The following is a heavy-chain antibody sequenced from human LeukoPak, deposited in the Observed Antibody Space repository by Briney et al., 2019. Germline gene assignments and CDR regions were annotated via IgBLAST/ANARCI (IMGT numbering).Heavy chain of an antibody. CDR3: ARDVLLVVGYSSGWYFDH. Sequence: GASVKVSCKASGYTFTSYGISWVRQAPGQGLEWMGWIGAYNGDTNYAQKLQGRVTMTTDTSTSTAFMDLRSLRSDDTAVYYCARDVLLVVGYSSGWYFDHWGQGTLVTVSS. J-gene: IGHJ4*02. D-gene: IGHD6-19*01. CDR2: IGAYNGDT. CDR1: GYTFTSYG. V-gene: IGHV1-18*01.